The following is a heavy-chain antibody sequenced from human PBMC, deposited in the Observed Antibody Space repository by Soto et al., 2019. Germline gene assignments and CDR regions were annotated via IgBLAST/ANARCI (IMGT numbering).Heavy chain of an antibody. V-gene: IGHV1-18*01. CDR1: GYSLEMYG. Sequence: SVKVSWRASGYSLEMYGMSWLRQATGQGLEWMGWIRPKKDNTNFAQNFQCRVTMTTDTSTSTAHMELRSVRPDDTAVYYCARDHGSKSQKGLFDYWGQRTLVTVSS. CDR2: IRPKKDNT. D-gene: IGHD5-12*01. J-gene: IGHJ4*02. CDR3: ARDHGSKSQKGLFDY.